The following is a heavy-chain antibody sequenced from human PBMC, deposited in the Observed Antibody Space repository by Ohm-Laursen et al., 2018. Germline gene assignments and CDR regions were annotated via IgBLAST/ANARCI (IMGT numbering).Heavy chain of an antibody. Sequence: GTLSLTCTVSGGSISSSSYYWGWIRQPPGKGLEWIGSIYYSGSTYYNPSLKSRVTISVDTSKNQFSLKLSSVTAADTAVYYCARSITMIVVVDWGQGTLVTVSS. D-gene: IGHD3-22*01. J-gene: IGHJ4*02. CDR2: IYYSGST. CDR1: GGSISSSSYY. V-gene: IGHV4-39*01. CDR3: ARSITMIVVVD.